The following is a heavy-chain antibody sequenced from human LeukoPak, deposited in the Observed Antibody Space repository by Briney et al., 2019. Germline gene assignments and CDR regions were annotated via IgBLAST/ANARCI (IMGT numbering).Heavy chain of an antibody. CDR3: ARDSRYSPPYGMDV. CDR1: GFTFSSYA. D-gene: IGHD5-12*01. V-gene: IGHV3-30-3*01. Sequence: GGSLRLSCAASGFTFSSYAMHWVRQAPGKGLEWVAVISYDGSNKYYADSVKGRFTISRDNSKNTLYLQMNSLRAEDTAVYYCARDSRYSPPYGMDVWGQGTTVTVSS. CDR2: ISYDGSNK. J-gene: IGHJ6*02.